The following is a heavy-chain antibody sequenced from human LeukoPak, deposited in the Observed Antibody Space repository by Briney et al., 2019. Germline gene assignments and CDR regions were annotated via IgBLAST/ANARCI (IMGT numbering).Heavy chain of an antibody. CDR1: GFTFSSYA. V-gene: IGHV3-23*01. J-gene: IGHJ4*02. CDR2: ISDTADST. D-gene: IGHD2-15*01. CDR3: AKGSGGCFYYPLDY. Sequence: GGSLRLSCAASGFTFSSYAMTCVRQPPGKGLEWVSVISDTADSTYYADSVKGRFTISRDNSKNTLYLQMSTLRDEDTAVYYCAKGSGGCFYYPLDYWGQGTLVTVSS.